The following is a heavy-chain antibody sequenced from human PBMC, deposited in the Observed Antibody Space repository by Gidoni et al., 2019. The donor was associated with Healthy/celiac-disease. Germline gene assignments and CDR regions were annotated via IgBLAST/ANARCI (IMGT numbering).Heavy chain of an antibody. CDR2: INPSGGST. CDR3: ARARALYGSGSYYFGY. CDR1: GYTFTSYY. J-gene: IGHJ4*02. Sequence: QVQLVQSGAEVKKPGASVKVSCKASGYTFTSYYMHWVRQAPGQGLEWMGIINPSGGSTSYAQKFQGRVTMTRDTSTSTVYMELSSLRSEDTAVYYCARARALYGSGSYYFGYWGQGTLVTVSS. V-gene: IGHV1-46*01. D-gene: IGHD3-10*01.